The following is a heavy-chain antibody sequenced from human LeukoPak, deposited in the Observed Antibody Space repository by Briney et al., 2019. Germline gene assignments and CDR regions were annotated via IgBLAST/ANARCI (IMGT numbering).Heavy chain of an antibody. CDR1: GFIFSPSG. CDR3: ARDGGY. CDR2: IYSGGST. J-gene: IGHJ4*02. D-gene: IGHD3-16*01. Sequence: GGSLRLSCAASGFIFSPSGMTWVRQAPGKGLEWVSVIYSGGSTYYADSVKGRFTISRDNSKNTLYLQMNSLRAEDTAVYYCARDGGYWGQGTLVTVSS. V-gene: IGHV3-53*01.